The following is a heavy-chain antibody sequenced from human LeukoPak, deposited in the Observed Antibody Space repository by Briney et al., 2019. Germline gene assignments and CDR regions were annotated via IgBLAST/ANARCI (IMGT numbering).Heavy chain of an antibody. CDR3: AKDRILMIVDGMDV. CDR2: ISYDGSNK. Sequence: QPGGSLRLSCSASGFTFSSYGMHWVRQAPGKGLEWVAVISYDGSNKYYADSVKGRFTISRDNSKNTLYLQMNSLRAEDTAVYYCAKDRILMIVDGMDVWGQGTTVTVSS. D-gene: IGHD3-22*01. CDR1: GFTFSSYG. J-gene: IGHJ6*02. V-gene: IGHV3-30*18.